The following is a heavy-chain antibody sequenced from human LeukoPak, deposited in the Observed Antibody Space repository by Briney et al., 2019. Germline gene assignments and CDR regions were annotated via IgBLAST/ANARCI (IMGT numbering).Heavy chain of an antibody. CDR3: AQGFEPYYYGMDV. CDR2: INSDGSST. J-gene: IGHJ6*02. Sequence: GGSLRLSCAASGFTFSSYWMHWVRQAPGKGLVWVSRINSDGSSTSYADSVKGRFTISRDNAKNTLYLQMNSLRAEDTAVYYCAQGFEPYYYGMDVWGQGTTVTVSS. CDR1: GFTFSSYW. V-gene: IGHV3-74*01.